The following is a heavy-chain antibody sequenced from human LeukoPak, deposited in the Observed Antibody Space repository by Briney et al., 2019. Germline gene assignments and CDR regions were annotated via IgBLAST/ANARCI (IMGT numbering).Heavy chain of an antibody. Sequence: VASVKVSCKASGYTFTGYYMHWVRQAPGQGLEWMGWINPNSGGINYAQKFQGRVTMTRDTSISTAYMELSRLRSDDTAVYYCARVWGHGTLDAFDIWGQGTMVTVSS. J-gene: IGHJ3*02. D-gene: IGHD1-14*01. CDR1: GYTFTGYY. CDR3: ARVWGHGTLDAFDI. V-gene: IGHV1-2*02. CDR2: INPNSGGI.